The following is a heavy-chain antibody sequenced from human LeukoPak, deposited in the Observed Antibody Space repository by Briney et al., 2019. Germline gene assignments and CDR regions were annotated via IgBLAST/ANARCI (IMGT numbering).Heavy chain of an antibody. CDR1: GFAFTRLA. V-gene: IGHV3-23*01. D-gene: IGHD3-10*02. Sequence: GGPVRLSSPASGFAFTRLAMTWVRSAPGQGLEWVSGINTSGGSTFYADSVKGRFTISRDNSKNTLFLQMHSLRVDDTGGYYCAKTSRKTNIGVVLGGAFDLGGQGTVVSVSA. J-gene: IGHJ3*01. CDR2: INTSGGST. CDR3: AKTSRKTNIGVVLGGAFDL.